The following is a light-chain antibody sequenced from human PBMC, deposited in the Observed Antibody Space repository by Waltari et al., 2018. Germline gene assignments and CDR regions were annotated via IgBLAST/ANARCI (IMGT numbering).Light chain of an antibody. V-gene: IGKV3-20*01. J-gene: IGKJ1*01. Sequence: EIVLTQSPGTVSLSPGEGATLFCRASQSVASSYVAWYQQKPGQAPRLLIYGGSGRATGSPDRFSGSWSETDFSLTISRVRPEDSAVYYCQQYATSPRTFGQGTKVEIK. CDR1: QSVASSY. CDR2: GGS. CDR3: QQYATSPRT.